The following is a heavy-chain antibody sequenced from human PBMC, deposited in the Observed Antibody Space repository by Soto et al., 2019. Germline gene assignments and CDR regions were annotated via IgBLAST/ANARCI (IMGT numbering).Heavy chain of an antibody. CDR2: ISYDGSNK. V-gene: IGHV3-30-3*01. Sequence: GGSLRLSCAASEFTFSSYAMHCFRQAPGKGLEWVAVISYDGSNKYYADSVKGRFTISRDNSKNTLYLQMNSLRAEDTAVYYCANLCGGYCISTSCRHPRYVIDVWTQGTTVTGSS. CDR1: EFTFSSYA. D-gene: IGHD2-2*01. J-gene: IGHJ6*02. CDR3: ANLCGGYCISTSCRHPRYVIDV.